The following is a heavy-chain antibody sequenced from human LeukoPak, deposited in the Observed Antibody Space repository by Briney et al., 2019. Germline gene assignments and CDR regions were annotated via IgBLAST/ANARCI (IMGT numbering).Heavy chain of an antibody. CDR3: ARDHRGIYSPFDY. V-gene: IGHV3-7*01. CDR1: GFTFSSYW. Sequence: RGSLRLSCAASGFTFSSYWMNWVRQAPGKGLECVANIKQDGSEKYYVDSVKGRFIISRDNAKNSLYLQMNSLRAEDTAVYYCARDHRGIYSPFDYWGQGTLVTVSS. CDR2: IKQDGSEK. J-gene: IGHJ4*02. D-gene: IGHD2-21*01.